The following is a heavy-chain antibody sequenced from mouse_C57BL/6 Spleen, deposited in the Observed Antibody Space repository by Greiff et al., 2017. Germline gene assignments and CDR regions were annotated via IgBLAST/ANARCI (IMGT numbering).Heavy chain of an antibody. D-gene: IGHD2-3*01. V-gene: IGHV2-9-1*01. CDR3: ARGGYYYWYFDV. Sequence: VHLVESGPGLVAPSQSLSITCTVSGFSLTSYAISWVRQPPGKGLEWIGVIWTGGGTNYNSALKSRLSISKDNSKSQVFLKMHSRQTDDTARYYFARGGYYYWYFDVWGTGTTVTFSS. CDR2: IWTGGGT. J-gene: IGHJ1*03. CDR1: GFSLTSYA.